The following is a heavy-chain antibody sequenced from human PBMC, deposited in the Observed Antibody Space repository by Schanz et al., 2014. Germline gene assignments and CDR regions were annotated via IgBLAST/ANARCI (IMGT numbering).Heavy chain of an antibody. J-gene: IGHJ4*02. Sequence: QVQLVQSGAEVKKPGASVKVSCKTSGYTFSSYGLNWVRQAPGQGLEWMGWISPYNGNTNYAQKLQGRVTMTADTSTSTAYMELSSLRSEDTAVYYCASSGAGYSSSWDFDYWGQGTLVTVSS. CDR2: ISPYNGNT. CDR1: GYTFSSYG. D-gene: IGHD6-13*01. V-gene: IGHV1-18*01. CDR3: ASSGAGYSSSWDFDY.